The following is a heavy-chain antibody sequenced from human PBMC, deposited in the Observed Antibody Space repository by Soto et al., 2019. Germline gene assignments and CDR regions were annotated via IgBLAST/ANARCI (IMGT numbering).Heavy chain of an antibody. CDR2: IYSGGST. Sequence: GGSLRLSRAASGFTVSSNYMIWVRQAPGKGLEWVSVIYSGGSTYYADSVKGRFTISRDNSKNTLYLQMNSLRAEDTAVYYCASNPYSSGWWDAFDIWGQGTMVTVSS. CDR1: GFTVSSNY. D-gene: IGHD6-19*01. CDR3: ASNPYSSGWWDAFDI. J-gene: IGHJ3*02. V-gene: IGHV3-53*01.